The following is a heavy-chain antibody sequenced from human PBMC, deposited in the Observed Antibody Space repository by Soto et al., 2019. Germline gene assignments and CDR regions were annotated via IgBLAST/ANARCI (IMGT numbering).Heavy chain of an antibody. D-gene: IGHD3-3*01. CDR1: GYTFTSYD. Sequence: ASVKVSCKASGYTFTSYDINWVRQATGQGLEWMGWMNPNSGNTGYAQKFQGRVTMTRNTSISTAYMELSSLRSEDTAVYYCARERNNGFTIFGVANDDYWGQGTLVTVSS. CDR2: MNPNSGNT. J-gene: IGHJ4*02. CDR3: ARERNNGFTIFGVANDDY. V-gene: IGHV1-8*01.